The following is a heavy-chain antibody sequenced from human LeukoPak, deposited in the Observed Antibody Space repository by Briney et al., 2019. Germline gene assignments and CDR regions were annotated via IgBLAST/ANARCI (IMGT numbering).Heavy chain of an antibody. D-gene: IGHD3-3*01. CDR1: GYSISSGYY. CDR2: VYHNGST. J-gene: IGHJ4*02. CDR3: GSQREWSLTEYHFDY. V-gene: IGHV4-38-2*02. Sequence: SETLSLTCTVSGYSISSGYYCGWIRQPPGKGLEWIGSVYHNGSTYYNPSLKSRVTISTDKPKNQFSLKLTSVTAADTAVYYCGSQREWSLTEYHFDYWGQGTLVTVSS.